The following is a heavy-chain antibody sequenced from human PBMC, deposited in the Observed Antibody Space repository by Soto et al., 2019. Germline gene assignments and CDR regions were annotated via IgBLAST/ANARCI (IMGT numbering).Heavy chain of an antibody. J-gene: IGHJ4*02. V-gene: IGHV1-18*01. CDR1: GFTFTNYG. Sequence: QVQLVQSGAEVKKPGASVKVSCKTSGFTFTNYGFSWVRQAPGEGLEWMGWISAYNGNTNYAQKFQGRVTMTTDTSTSTGYMELRSLRSDDTAVYYCARDTYSNYDYWGQGTLVTVSS. D-gene: IGHD4-4*01. CDR3: ARDTYSNYDY. CDR2: ISAYNGNT.